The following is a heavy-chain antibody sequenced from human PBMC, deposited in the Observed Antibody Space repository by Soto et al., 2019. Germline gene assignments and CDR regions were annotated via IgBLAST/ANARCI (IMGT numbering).Heavy chain of an antibody. D-gene: IGHD2-8*01. Sequence: QGQLVQSGPEVKKPGASVKVSCKASGYTFSRYGISWVRQAPGQGLEWMGRISGYNGDTIYAQKVQGRVTMTIDTSTYTAYMALTSLTSDDTAIYYCAKNGQPPYYYYGMDVWGQGTTVTVSS. CDR3: AKNGQPPYYYYGMDV. J-gene: IGHJ6*01. CDR1: GYTFSRYG. V-gene: IGHV1-18*01. CDR2: ISGYNGDT.